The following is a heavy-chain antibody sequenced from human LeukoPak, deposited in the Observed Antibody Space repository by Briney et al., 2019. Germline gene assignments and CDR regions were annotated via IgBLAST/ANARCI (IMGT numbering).Heavy chain of an antibody. V-gene: IGHV3-23*01. D-gene: IGHD3-22*01. CDR1: GFTFSGYA. CDR2: ISSSGSTI. J-gene: IGHJ4*02. CDR3: AKDVLYDSSGYYDY. Sequence: PGGSLRLSCAASGFTFSGYAVSWVRQAPGKGLEWVSAISSSGSTIYYADSVKGRFTISRDNAKNSLYLQMNSLRAEDTALYYCAKDVLYDSSGYYDYWGQGTLVTVSS.